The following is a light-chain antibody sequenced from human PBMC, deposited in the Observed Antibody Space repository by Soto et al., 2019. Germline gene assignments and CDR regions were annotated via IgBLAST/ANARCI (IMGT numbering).Light chain of an antibody. CDR1: QSVSTSQ. Sequence: EIVLTQPPGTLSLSPGERVTLSCRASQSVSTSQLAWYQQKPGQAPRLLIYDASNRATGIPARFSGSGSGTDFTLTISSLEPEDFALYYCQHYGRSPITFGQGTRLEI. J-gene: IGKJ5*01. CDR2: DAS. V-gene: IGKV3-20*01. CDR3: QHYGRSPIT.